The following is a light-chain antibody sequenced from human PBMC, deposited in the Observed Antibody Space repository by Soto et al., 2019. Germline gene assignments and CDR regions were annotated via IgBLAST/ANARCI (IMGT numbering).Light chain of an antibody. Sequence: QSVLPQPASLSASPVQSNTIYFTGTSTHVGGFNYVSWYQQHPGKAPKLMIYDVTNRPSGVSYRFSGSKSGNTASLTISGLQAEDEADYYCNSYTSSSTYVFGTGTKVTVL. CDR3: NSYTSSSTYV. J-gene: IGLJ1*01. CDR2: DVT. V-gene: IGLV2-14*03. CDR1: STHVGGFNY.